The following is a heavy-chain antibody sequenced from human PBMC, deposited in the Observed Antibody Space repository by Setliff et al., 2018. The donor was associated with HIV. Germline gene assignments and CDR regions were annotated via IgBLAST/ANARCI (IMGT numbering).Heavy chain of an antibody. D-gene: IGHD2-21*01. J-gene: IGHJ4*02. CDR1: GETCNSEV. CDR3: ARDHQTLLWLDY. V-gene: IGHV1-69*06. Sequence: SVKVSCKASGETCNSEVITGVRQAPGQGLEWMGGILPMSGTTKYAEKVQGRLTITSDKSTTSVYMEMTSLTSEDTALHYCARDHQTLLWLDYWGQGTLVTASS. CDR2: ILPMSGTT.